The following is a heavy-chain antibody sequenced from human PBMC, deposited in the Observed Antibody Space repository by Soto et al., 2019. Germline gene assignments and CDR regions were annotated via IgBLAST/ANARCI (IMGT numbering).Heavy chain of an antibody. CDR1: GFTFGSYA. J-gene: IGHJ6*02. V-gene: IGHV3-23*01. CDR3: ARGDSSSSGGYYYYYGMDV. Sequence: PGGSLRLSCAASGFTFGSYAMSWVRQAPGKGLEWVSASGGSTYYADSVKGRFTISRDNSKNTLYLQMNSLRAEDTAVYYCARGDSSSSGGYYYYYGMDVWGQGTTVTVSS. D-gene: IGHD6-6*01. CDR2: SGGST.